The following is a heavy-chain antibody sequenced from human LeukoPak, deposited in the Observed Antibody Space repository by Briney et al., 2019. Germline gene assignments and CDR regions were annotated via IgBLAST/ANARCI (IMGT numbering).Heavy chain of an antibody. D-gene: IGHD1-26*01. J-gene: IGHJ4*02. CDR1: GFIFSNYA. CDR3: AKSSAFGGATAIDY. CDR2: ISYDGSNK. V-gene: IGHV3-30-3*02. Sequence: QAGGSLRLSCAASGFIFSNYAMHWVRQAPGKGLEWVAVISYDGSNKYYADSVKGRFTISRDNSKNTLYLQMNSLRAEDTAVYYCAKSSAFGGATAIDYWGQGTLVTVSS.